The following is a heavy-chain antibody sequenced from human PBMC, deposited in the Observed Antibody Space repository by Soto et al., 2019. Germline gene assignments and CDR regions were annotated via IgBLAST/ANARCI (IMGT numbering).Heavy chain of an antibody. CDR2: ISYDGNNK. Sequence: PGGSLRLSCAASGFTFSTYSMHWVRQAPGKGLEWVALISYDGNNKYYADSVKGRFTISRDNSKNTLYLQMNSLRAEDTAVFHCARDGERGYRYGYWFDPRGQGTLVTVSS. CDR1: GFTFSTYS. CDR3: ARDGERGYRYGYWFDP. V-gene: IGHV3-30-3*01. D-gene: IGHD5-18*01. J-gene: IGHJ5*02.